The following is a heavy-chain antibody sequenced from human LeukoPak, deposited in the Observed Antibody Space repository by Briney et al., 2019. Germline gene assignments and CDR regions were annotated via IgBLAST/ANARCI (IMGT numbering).Heavy chain of an antibody. CDR3: ARVATIWGSHRYFDY. CDR1: GYNFITYP. Sequence: APVKVSCKASGYNFITYPLIWVRQAPGQGLEWMGRISPYNDNTDLAQNLQGRVTMTTDTSTSTAYMELRGLTSDDTAVFFCARVATIWGSHRYFDYWGQGTLVTVSS. CDR2: ISPYNDNT. J-gene: IGHJ4*02. D-gene: IGHD3-16*02. V-gene: IGHV1-18*01.